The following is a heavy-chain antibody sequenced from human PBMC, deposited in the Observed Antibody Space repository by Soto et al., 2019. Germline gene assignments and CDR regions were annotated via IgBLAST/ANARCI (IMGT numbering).Heavy chain of an antibody. D-gene: IGHD2-2*01. J-gene: IGHJ4*02. CDR3: GFSTMPRTRDLVY. CDR2: IHQSGGT. V-gene: IGHV4-34*01. CDR1: GGSFSPSF. Sequence: QVQVQQWGAGLLKPSETLSLTCAVYGGSFSPSFCSWVRQPPGKGLEWIGEIHQSGGTIYNPSLKSQVTISGDTSNNQFSLKLTSVTAADKAVYYCGFSTMPRTRDLVYWGQATRVTVSS.